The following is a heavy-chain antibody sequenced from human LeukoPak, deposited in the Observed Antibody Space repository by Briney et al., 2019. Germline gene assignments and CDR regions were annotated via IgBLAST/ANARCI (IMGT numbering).Heavy chain of an antibody. CDR3: ARDRDKGGVDY. J-gene: IGHJ4*02. CDR1: GGSISSYY. CDR2: IYYSGST. Sequence: SETLSLTCTVSGGSISSYYWSWIRQPPGKGLEWIGYIYYSGSTNYNPSLKSRVTISVDTSKNQFSLKLSSVTAADTAVYYCARDRDKGGVDYWGQGTLVTVSS. V-gene: IGHV4-59*01. D-gene: IGHD3-16*01.